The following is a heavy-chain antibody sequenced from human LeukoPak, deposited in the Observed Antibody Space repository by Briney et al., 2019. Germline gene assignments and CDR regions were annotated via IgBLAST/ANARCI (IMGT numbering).Heavy chain of an antibody. Sequence: GGSLRLSCAASGFTFDAYAMHWVRQAPGKGLEWVSGISWNSGSIVYVDSVKGRFTISRDNAKNSLYLQMDSLRPEDMALYYCVKDVGLGFCSGGSCSAHFDYWGQGTLVTVSS. D-gene: IGHD2-15*01. J-gene: IGHJ4*02. CDR2: ISWNSGSI. CDR3: VKDVGLGFCSGGSCSAHFDY. V-gene: IGHV3-9*03. CDR1: GFTFDAYA.